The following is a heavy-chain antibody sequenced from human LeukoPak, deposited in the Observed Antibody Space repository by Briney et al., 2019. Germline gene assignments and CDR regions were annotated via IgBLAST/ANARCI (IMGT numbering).Heavy chain of an antibody. CDR3: ATGFWGYCSRNSCPLDN. Sequence: GGSLRLSCAASGFTFSSYSMSWVRQAPGKGLEWISYIISTGSTTYYADSVKGRFTISRDNANNSVSLQMSSLRAEDTAVYYCATGFWGYCSRNSCPLDNWGQETLVTVAS. V-gene: IGHV3-48*01. D-gene: IGHD2-2*01. J-gene: IGHJ4*02. CDR1: GFTFSSYS. CDR2: IISTGSTT.